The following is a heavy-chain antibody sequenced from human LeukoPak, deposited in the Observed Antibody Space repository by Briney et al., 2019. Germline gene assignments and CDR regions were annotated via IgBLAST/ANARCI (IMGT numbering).Heavy chain of an antibody. CDR2: IYYSGST. CDR1: GGSISSGGYY. CDR3: AREEEGSIDY. Sequence: PSETLSLTCTVSGGSISSGGYYWSWIRQHPGKGLEWIGYIYYSGSTYYNPSLKSRVTISVDTSKNQFSLKLSSVTAADTAVYYCAREEEGSIDYWGQGTLVTVSS. V-gene: IGHV4-31*03. J-gene: IGHJ4*02.